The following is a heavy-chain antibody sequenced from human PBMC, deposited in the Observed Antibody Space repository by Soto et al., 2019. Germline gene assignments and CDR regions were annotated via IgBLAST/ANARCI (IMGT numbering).Heavy chain of an antibody. CDR1: GFTFSSYA. V-gene: IGHV3-23*01. D-gene: IGHD6-19*01. Sequence: GGSLRLSCAASGFTFSSYAMSWVRQAPGKGLEWVSTISGSGGDTYYADIVKGRFTISRDISKNTLYLQMDGLRAEDTAVYYCAQARDSGWYPDYWGQGTLVTVSS. CDR2: ISGSGGDT. J-gene: IGHJ4*02. CDR3: AQARDSGWYPDY.